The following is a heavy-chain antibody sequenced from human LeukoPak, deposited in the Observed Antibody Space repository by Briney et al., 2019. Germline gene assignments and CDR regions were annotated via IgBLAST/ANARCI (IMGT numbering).Heavy chain of an antibody. J-gene: IGHJ4*02. Sequence: SETLSLTCTVSGGSISSGGYYWSWIRQPPGKGLEWIGYIYHSGSTYYHPSLKSRVTISVDRSKNQFSLKLSSVTAADTAVYYCARRVGASLDYWGQGTLVTVSS. CDR3: ARRVGASLDY. CDR2: IYHSGST. D-gene: IGHD1-26*01. V-gene: IGHV4-30-2*01. CDR1: GGSISSGGYY.